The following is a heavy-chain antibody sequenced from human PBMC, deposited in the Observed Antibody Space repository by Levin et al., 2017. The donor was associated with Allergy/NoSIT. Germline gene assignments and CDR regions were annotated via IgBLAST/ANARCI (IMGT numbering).Heavy chain of an antibody. D-gene: IGHD3-16*01. Sequence: SETLSLTCTVSGGSISSYYWSWIRQPPGKGLEWIGYIYYSGSTNYNPSLKSRVTISVDTSKNQFSLKLSSVTAADTAVYYCARGARLRGPYWFDPWGQGTLVTVSS. CDR1: GGSISSYY. V-gene: IGHV4-59*01. CDR2: IYYSGST. J-gene: IGHJ5*02. CDR3: ARGARLRGPYWFDP.